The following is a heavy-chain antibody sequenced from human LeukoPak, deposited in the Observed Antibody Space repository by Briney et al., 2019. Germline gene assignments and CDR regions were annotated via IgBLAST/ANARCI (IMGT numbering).Heavy chain of an antibody. CDR3: AIENYYDSSGYSKAFDY. J-gene: IGHJ4*02. Sequence: ASVKVSCKTSGYTFTVKFLHWLRQAPGQGLEWMGGIEPNSGGAVYGQNFQGRVTVTTDTSVSTAYMELSRLRSDDTAVYYCAIENYYDSSGYSKAFDYWGQGTLVTVSS. V-gene: IGHV1-2*02. D-gene: IGHD3-22*01. CDR1: GYTFTVKF. CDR2: IEPNSGGA.